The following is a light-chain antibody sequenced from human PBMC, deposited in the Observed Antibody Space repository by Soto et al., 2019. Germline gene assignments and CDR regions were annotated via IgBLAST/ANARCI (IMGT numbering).Light chain of an antibody. CDR2: GAS. Sequence: EPVLTQSPGTLSLSPGERATLVCRASQSVSSSYLAWYQQKPGQAPRPLIYGASRRATGIPDRFTGSGSGTDFTLTISSLEPEDFAVYYCHQRKSWPRTFGQGTKVDI. J-gene: IGKJ1*01. CDR3: HQRKSWPRT. V-gene: IGKV3D-20*02. CDR1: QSVSSSY.